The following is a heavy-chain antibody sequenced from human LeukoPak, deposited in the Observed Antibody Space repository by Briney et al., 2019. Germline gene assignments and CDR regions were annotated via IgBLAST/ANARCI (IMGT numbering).Heavy chain of an antibody. Sequence: PGGSLRLSCAASGFTVCSNYMSWVRQAPGKGLEWVSVIYSGGSTYYADSVKGRFTISRDNSKNTLYLQMNSLRAEDTAVYYCARLIITGTTEWFDPWGQGTLVTVSS. D-gene: IGHD1-7*01. CDR1: GFTVCSNY. CDR3: ARLIITGTTEWFDP. V-gene: IGHV3-66*02. J-gene: IGHJ5*02. CDR2: IYSGGST.